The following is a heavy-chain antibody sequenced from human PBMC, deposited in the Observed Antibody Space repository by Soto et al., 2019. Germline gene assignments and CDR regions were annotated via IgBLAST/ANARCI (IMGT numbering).Heavy chain of an antibody. Sequence: SETLSLTCAVYGGSFSGYYWSWIRQPPGKGLEWIGEINHSGSTNYNPSLKSRVTISVDTSKNQFSLKLSSVTAADTAVYYCALGIAAAGTQGVKYYYYYGMDVWGQGTTVTVSS. J-gene: IGHJ6*02. D-gene: IGHD6-13*01. CDR1: GGSFSGYY. CDR3: ALGIAAAGTQGVKYYYYYGMDV. V-gene: IGHV4-34*01. CDR2: INHSGST.